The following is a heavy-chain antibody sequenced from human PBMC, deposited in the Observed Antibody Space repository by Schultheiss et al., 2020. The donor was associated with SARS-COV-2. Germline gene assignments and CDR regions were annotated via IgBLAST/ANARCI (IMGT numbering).Heavy chain of an antibody. CDR1: GFTFSSYG. V-gene: IGHV3-30*02. CDR3: AKVTKAIAAGYYYGMDV. Sequence: GGSLRLSCAASGFTFSSYGMHWVRQAPGKGLEWVAVIWYDGSNKYYADSVKGRFTISRDNSGNTLYMQMNSLRAEDTAVYYCAKVTKAIAAGYYYGMDVWGQGTTVTVSS. CDR2: IWYDGSNK. D-gene: IGHD6-13*01. J-gene: IGHJ6*02.